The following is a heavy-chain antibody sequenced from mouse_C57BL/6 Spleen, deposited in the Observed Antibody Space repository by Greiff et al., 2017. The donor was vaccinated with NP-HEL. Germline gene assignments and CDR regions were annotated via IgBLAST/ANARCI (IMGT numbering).Heavy chain of an antibody. V-gene: IGHV1-64*01. J-gene: IGHJ2*01. CDR1: W. CDR3: ARVENWGYFDY. D-gene: IGHD4-1*01. CDR2: LHPNSGRT. Sequence: QVQLQQPGAELVKPGASVKLSYWMYWVKQRPGQGLEWIGMLHPNSGRTNYNEKLKSKATLTVDKSSSTAYMQLSSLTSEDSAVYYCARVENWGYFDYWGKGTTLTVSS.